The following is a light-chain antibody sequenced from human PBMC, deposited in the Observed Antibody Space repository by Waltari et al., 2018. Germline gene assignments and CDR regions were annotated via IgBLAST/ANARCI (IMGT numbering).Light chain of an antibody. Sequence: QSVVIQPPPAAGTPGQRGTPSCSASNCNIGRDAINWYQQLPGTAPKLLMSGDGPRPSGVPVRCSGSKSGASVSLAVSGLQSEDEADYYCSAWDDSRNGPIFGGGTKLAVL. CDR3: SAWDDSRNGPI. CDR2: GDG. J-gene: IGLJ2*01. V-gene: IGLV1-44*01. CDR1: NCNIGRDA.